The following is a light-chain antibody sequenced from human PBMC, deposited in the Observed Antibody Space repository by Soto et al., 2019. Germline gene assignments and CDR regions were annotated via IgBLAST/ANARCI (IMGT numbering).Light chain of an antibody. CDR2: AAS. CDR3: QQSYSTPEWT. J-gene: IGKJ1*01. Sequence: IQMTQSPSSLSASVGDRVTITCRASQGIRNDLGWYQHKPGKAPKLLIYAASSLQSGVPSRFSGSGSGTDFTLTISSLQPEDFATYYCQQSYSTPEWTFGQGTKVDIK. V-gene: IGKV1-39*01. CDR1: QGIRND.